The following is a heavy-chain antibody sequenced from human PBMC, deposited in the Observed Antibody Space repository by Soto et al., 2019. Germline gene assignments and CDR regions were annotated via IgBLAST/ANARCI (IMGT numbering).Heavy chain of an antibody. CDR1: SGSITSGDYY. CDR3: ARDAYYSDSGAYHRIFDH. J-gene: IGHJ4*02. CDR2: IYYSGST. D-gene: IGHD3-22*01. V-gene: IGHV4-30-4*01. Sequence: SGTLSLTCTVSSGSITSGDYYWSWIRQPPGKGLEWIGYIYYSGSTYYNPSLKSRVTISVDTSKNQFSLKLSSVTAADTAVYYCARDAYYSDSGAYHRIFDHWGQGPLVTVSS.